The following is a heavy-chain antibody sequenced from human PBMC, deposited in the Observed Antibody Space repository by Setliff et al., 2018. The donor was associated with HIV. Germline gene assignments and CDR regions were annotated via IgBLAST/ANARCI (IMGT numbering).Heavy chain of an antibody. J-gene: IGHJ4*02. CDR1: GYTFTGYY. Sequence: ASVKVSCKASGYTFTGYYMHWVRQAPGQGLEWVGWITPKSGGTNFAQKFQGRVTMTRDTSISTAYMELNSLTFDDTAMYFCARARGIVAAAHYWGQGTLVTVSS. CDR3: ARARGIVAAAHY. D-gene: IGHD2-2*01. CDR2: ITPKSGGT. V-gene: IGHV1-2*02.